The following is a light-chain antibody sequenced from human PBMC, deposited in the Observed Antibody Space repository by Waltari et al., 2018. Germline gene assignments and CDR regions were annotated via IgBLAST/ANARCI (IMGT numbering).Light chain of an antibody. CDR1: SGHSDYA. CDR2: VNSGGSH. J-gene: IGLJ2*01. V-gene: IGLV4-69*01. Sequence: QVVLTQSPSASASLGASVKLTCTLSSGHSDYAIAWHHQQPEKGPRYLMKVNSGGSHIKGDGIPDRFSGSSSGAERYLTISSLQSEDEADYYCQTWDTVTHVIFGGGTKLTVL. CDR3: QTWDTVTHVI.